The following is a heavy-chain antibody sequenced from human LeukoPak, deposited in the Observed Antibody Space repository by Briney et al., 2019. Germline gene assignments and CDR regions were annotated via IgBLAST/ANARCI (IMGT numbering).Heavy chain of an antibody. CDR2: ISSSSTYI. V-gene: IGHV3-21*06. CDR1: GFTFSSYS. CDR3: ARDGVAELMSALDY. Sequence: GGSLRLSCAASGFTFSSYSMNWVLQAPGKGLEWVSFISSSSTYIYYADSLKGRFTISRDNAKNSLYLQMNSLRAEDTAVYYCARDGVAELMSALDYWGQGILVTVSS. D-gene: IGHD1-26*01. J-gene: IGHJ4*02.